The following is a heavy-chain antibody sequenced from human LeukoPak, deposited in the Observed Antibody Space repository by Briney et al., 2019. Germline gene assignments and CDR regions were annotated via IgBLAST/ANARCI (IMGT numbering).Heavy chain of an antibody. D-gene: IGHD5-24*01. J-gene: IGHJ6*02. Sequence: GGSLRLSCVASGFTLSNDFMSWVRQAPGKGLEWVSVLYRGGTIYYADSVKGRFTISRDNAKNTLYLQMNSLRAEDTAVYYCARDQNGRDGYSYSGHYGMDVWGQGTTVTVSS. CDR3: ARDQNGRDGYSYSGHYGMDV. CDR2: LYRGGTI. V-gene: IGHV3-66*01. CDR1: GFTLSNDF.